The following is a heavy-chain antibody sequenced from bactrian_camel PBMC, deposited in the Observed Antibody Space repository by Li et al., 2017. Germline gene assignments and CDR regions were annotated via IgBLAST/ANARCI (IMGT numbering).Heavy chain of an antibody. D-gene: IGHD5*01. Sequence: VQLVESGGGLVQPGGSLRLSCEASGYVFSNYAMSWVRQAPGKGLEWVSSIYSDGGNTYYADPMKGRFTISRDNAKNTLYLQLNSLQTEDTAMYYCLSSLGSDEGYWGQGTQVTVS. V-gene: IGHV3S7*01. CDR1: GYVFSNYA. J-gene: IGHJ4*01. CDR2: IYSDGGNT. CDR3: LSSLGSDEGY.